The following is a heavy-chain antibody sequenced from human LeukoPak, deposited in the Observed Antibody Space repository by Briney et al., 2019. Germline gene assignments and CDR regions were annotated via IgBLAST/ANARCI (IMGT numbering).Heavy chain of an antibody. CDR3: ARSSIAVAWN. V-gene: IGHV3-7*01. Sequence: PGGSLRLSCAASGFTFSSFWMTWVCQAPGKGLEWVANIKQDGSEKNYVDSVKGRFTISRDNAKNSLYLQMNSLRVEDTAVYYCARSSIAVAWNWGQGTLVTVSS. D-gene: IGHD6-19*01. J-gene: IGHJ4*02. CDR1: GFTFSSFW. CDR2: IKQDGSEK.